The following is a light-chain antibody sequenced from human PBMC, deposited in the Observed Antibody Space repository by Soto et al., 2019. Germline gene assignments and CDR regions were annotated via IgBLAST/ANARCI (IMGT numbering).Light chain of an antibody. CDR2: GGS. V-gene: IGKV3-20*01. Sequence: EVVLTQSPGTLSLSPGERTTLSCRASQSISSSYLAWYQQKPGQPPRLLIYGGSSSAPGIPDRFSGSGSGTDFTLTISRLEPEDFAVYYCQLYGSSPRGFTFGHGTKVEIK. CDR3: QLYGSSPRGFT. J-gene: IGKJ3*01. CDR1: QSISSSY.